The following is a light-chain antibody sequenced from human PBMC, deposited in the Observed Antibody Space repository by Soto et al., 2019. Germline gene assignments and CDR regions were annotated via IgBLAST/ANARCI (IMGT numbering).Light chain of an antibody. V-gene: IGKV3-15*01. J-gene: IGKJ4*01. Sequence: EILMTQSQDTLSVSLGERATLSCRASQSISSNLAWYQQKPGQAPRLLIYGATTRATGVPARFSGGRSGTEFTLTISSLQSEDFAVYYCQQRSKWPLTFGGGTKVEIK. CDR2: GAT. CDR1: QSISSN. CDR3: QQRSKWPLT.